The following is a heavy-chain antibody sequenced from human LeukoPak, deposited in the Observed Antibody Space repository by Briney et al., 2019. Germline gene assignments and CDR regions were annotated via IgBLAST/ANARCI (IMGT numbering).Heavy chain of an antibody. D-gene: IGHD6-13*01. CDR3: ASRPRDAAALDY. J-gene: IGHJ4*02. CDR2: IYSDDST. Sequence: GGSLRLSCVASGFSASGVYMSWVRQAPGKGLEWVSVIYSDDSTYYADSVKGRFTISRDNSKNTLNPQMNSLRAEDTAVYYCASRPRDAAALDYWGQGTLVTVSS. CDR1: GFSASGVY. V-gene: IGHV3-53*01.